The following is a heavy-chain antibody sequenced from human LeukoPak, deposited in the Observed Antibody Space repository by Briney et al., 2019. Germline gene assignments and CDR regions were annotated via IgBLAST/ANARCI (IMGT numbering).Heavy chain of an antibody. CDR3: AKVGLGYCSSTSCLIGGLVDY. V-gene: IGHV3-30*18. CDR1: GFTFSSYG. Sequence: GGSLRLSCAASGFTFSSYGMHWVRQAPGKGLEWVAVISYDGSNKYYADSVKGRFTISRDNSKNTLYLQMNSLRAEDTAVYYCAKVGLGYCSSTSCLIGGLVDYWGQGTLVTVSS. D-gene: IGHD2-2*01. CDR2: ISYDGSNK. J-gene: IGHJ4*02.